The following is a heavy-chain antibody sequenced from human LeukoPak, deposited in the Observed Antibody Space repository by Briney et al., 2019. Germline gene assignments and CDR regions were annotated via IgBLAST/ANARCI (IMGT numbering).Heavy chain of an antibody. CDR3: ARATYYYDSRGYLLDY. CDR2: IYTSGTT. J-gene: IGHJ4*02. D-gene: IGHD3-22*01. CDR1: GGSISSYY. V-gene: IGHV4-4*07. Sequence: SSETLSLTCTVSGGSISSYYWSWIRQPAGKGLEWIGRIYTSGTTNYNPSLKSRVTISLDTSKNQLSLKLSSVTAADTALYYCARATYYYDSRGYLLDYWGQGTRVTVSS.